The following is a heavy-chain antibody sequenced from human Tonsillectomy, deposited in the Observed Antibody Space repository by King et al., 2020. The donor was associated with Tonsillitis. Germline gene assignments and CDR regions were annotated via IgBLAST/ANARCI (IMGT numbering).Heavy chain of an antibody. CDR3: VKDLGFGEGAFDI. CDR1: GFTFSRYA. J-gene: IGHJ3*02. CDR2: ITSNGGST. Sequence: VQLVESGGGLVQPGGSLRLSFSASGFTFSRYAMHWVRQAPGKGLEYVSAITSNGGSTYYADSVKGRFTISRDNSRNTLYLQVRNLRAEDTAVYYCVKDLGFGEGAFDIWGQGTMVTVSS. V-gene: IGHV3-64D*06. D-gene: IGHD3-10*01.